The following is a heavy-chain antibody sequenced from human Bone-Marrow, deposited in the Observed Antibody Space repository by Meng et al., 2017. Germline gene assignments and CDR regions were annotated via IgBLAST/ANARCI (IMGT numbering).Heavy chain of an antibody. Sequence: GESLKISCAASGFTFSSYWMHWVRQAPGKGLVWVSRINSDGSSTSYADSVKGRFTISRDNSKNTMYLQMNSLRAEDTAVYYCARTRRIAEAGTMYYYYGMDVWGQGTTVTVSS. CDR2: INSDGSST. CDR1: GFTFSSYW. D-gene: IGHD6-13*01. CDR3: ARTRRIAEAGTMYYYYGMDV. V-gene: IGHV3-74*01. J-gene: IGHJ6*02.